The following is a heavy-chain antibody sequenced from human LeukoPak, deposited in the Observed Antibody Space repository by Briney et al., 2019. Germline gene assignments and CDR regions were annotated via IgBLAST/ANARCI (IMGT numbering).Heavy chain of an antibody. CDR1: GFTFSSYA. D-gene: IGHD2-2*01. CDR2: ISYDGSNK. V-gene: IGHV3-30-3*01. Sequence: GGSLRLSCAASGFTFSSYAMHWVRQAPGKGLEWVAVISYDGSNKYYADSVKGRFTISRDNSKSTLYLQMNSLRAEDTAVYYCARDRGYCSSTSCLNWFDPWGQGTLVTVSS. J-gene: IGHJ5*02. CDR3: ARDRGYCSSTSCLNWFDP.